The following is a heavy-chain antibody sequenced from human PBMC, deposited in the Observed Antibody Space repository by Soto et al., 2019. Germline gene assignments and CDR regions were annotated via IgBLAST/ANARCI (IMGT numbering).Heavy chain of an antibody. V-gene: IGHV2-5*02. J-gene: IGHJ4*02. CDR2: IYWDDDK. CDR1: GFSVRRSGEA. Sequence: QITLKESGPPLVKPTQTLTLTCTFSGFSVRRSGEAVGWIRQPPGKALEWLALIYWDDDKRYSPSLRSRLTIARGTSDNQVVLTMTNMDPVDTATYYCAHGDTWTNHGCDSWGQGTLVTVSS. CDR3: AHGDTWTNHGCDS. D-gene: IGHD2-8*01.